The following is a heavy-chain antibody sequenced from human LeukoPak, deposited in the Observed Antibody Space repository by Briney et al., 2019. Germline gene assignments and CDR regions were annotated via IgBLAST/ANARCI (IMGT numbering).Heavy chain of an antibody. V-gene: IGHV4-34*01. CDR1: GGSFSGYY. CDR2: INHSGST. J-gene: IGHJ4*02. CDR3: ARGRESKRPYSSGWYGGYGLDY. D-gene: IGHD6-19*01. Sequence: PSETLSLTCAVYGGSFSGYYWSWIRQPPGKGLEWIGEINHSGSTNYNPSLKSRVTISVDTSKNQFSLKLSSVTAADTAVYYCARGRESKRPYSSGWYGGYGLDYWGQGTLVTVSS.